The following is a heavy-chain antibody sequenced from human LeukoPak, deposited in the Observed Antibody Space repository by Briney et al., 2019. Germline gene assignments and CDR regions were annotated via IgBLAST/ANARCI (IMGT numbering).Heavy chain of an antibody. CDR3: ARGATVVTRGWFDP. Sequence: ASVKVSCKASGYTFTSYFMHWVRQAPGQGLECMGIINPSGGSTSYAQKFQGRVTITRDMSTSTVYMELSSLTSEDTAVYYCARGATVVTRGWFDPWGQGTLVTVSS. CDR1: GYTFTSYF. D-gene: IGHD4-23*01. V-gene: IGHV1-46*01. CDR2: INPSGGST. J-gene: IGHJ5*02.